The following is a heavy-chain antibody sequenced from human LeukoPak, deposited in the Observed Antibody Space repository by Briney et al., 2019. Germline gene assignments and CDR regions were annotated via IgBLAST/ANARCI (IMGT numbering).Heavy chain of an antibody. CDR2: ISYDGSNK. CDR3: ARGDPYSSEKYALDY. V-gene: IGHV3-30*04. D-gene: IGHD6-19*01. J-gene: IGHJ4*02. Sequence: GRSLRLSCAASGFTFSSYAMHWVRQAPGKGLEWVAVISYDGSNKYYADSVKGRFTISRDSSKNTLYLQMNSLRAEDTAVYYCARGDPYSSEKYALDYWGQGTLVTVSS. CDR1: GFTFSSYA.